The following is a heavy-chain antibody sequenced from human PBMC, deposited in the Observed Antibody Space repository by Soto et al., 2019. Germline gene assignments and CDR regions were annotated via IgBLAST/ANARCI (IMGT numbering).Heavy chain of an antibody. CDR1: GFTISSYA. V-gene: IGHV3-30-3*01. Sequence: QVQLVESGGGVVQPGRSPRLSCAASGFTISSYAMHWVRQAPGKGLEWVAVISHDGSNKYDADSVKGRFTISRDNSKNTLYLQMNSLRAEDTAVYYCAREYSDGWTKFDYWGQGTLVTVSS. CDR2: ISHDGSNK. J-gene: IGHJ4*02. CDR3: AREYSDGWTKFDY. D-gene: IGHD6-19*01.